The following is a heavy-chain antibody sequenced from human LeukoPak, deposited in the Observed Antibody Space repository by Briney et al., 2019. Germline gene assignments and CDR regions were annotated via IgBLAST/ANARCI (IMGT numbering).Heavy chain of an antibody. CDR1: GYTFTSYD. Sequence: ASVKVSCKASGYTFTSYDINWVRQATGQGLEWMGWMNPNSGNTVYAQKFQGRVTMTRNTSISTAYMELSSLRSEDTAVYYCARAVGDSSSWVYYFDYWGQGTLVTVSS. J-gene: IGHJ4*02. CDR2: MNPNSGNT. D-gene: IGHD6-13*01. CDR3: ARAVGDSSSWVYYFDY. V-gene: IGHV1-8*01.